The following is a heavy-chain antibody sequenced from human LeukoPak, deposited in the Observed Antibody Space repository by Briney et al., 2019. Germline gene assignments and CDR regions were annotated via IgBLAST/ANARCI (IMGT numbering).Heavy chain of an antibody. CDR3: AKDTYYYDSSASDAFDI. CDR2: ISGSGGST. J-gene: IGHJ3*02. CDR1: GFTFSSYA. Sequence: GGSLRLSCAASGFTFSSYAMSWVRQAPGKGLEWVSAISGSGGSTYYADSVKGRFTISRDNSKNTLYLQMNSLRAEDTAVYYCAKDTYYYDSSASDAFDIWGQGTMVTVSS. V-gene: IGHV3-23*01. D-gene: IGHD3-22*01.